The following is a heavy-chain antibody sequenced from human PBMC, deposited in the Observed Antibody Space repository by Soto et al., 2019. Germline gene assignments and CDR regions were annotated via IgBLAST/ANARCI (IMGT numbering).Heavy chain of an antibody. CDR3: ANRNYYAKSGYTYPYFDF. CDR1: GFSFSNYD. V-gene: IGHV3-23*01. J-gene: IGHJ4*02. CDR2: ISGNGFTT. D-gene: IGHD3-22*01. Sequence: EVQLLESGGGLVQPGGPLRLSCAAPGFSFSNYDMTWVRQAPGKGLDWVSTISGNGFTTYYADSVKGRFTISRDNSKNTVYLQMNSLRVEDTAVYYCANRNYYAKSGYTYPYFDFWGQGSLVTVSS.